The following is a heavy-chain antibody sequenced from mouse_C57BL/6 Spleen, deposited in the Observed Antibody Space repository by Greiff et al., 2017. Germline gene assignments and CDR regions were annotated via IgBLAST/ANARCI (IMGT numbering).Heavy chain of an antibody. J-gene: IGHJ3*01. CDR1: GYTFTSYW. D-gene: IGHD1-1*01. Sequence: QVQLQQPGAELVKPGASVKMSCKASGYTFTSYWINWVKQRPGQGLEWIGEIYPGSGSTNYNEKFKGKATLTVDTSSSTAYMQLSSLTSEDSAVXYCARRGYSSSFLANGGQGTLVTVSA. V-gene: IGHV1-55*01. CDR2: IYPGSGST. CDR3: ARRGYSSSFLAN.